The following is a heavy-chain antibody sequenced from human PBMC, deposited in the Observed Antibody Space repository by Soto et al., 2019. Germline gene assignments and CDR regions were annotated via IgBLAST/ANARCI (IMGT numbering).Heavy chain of an antibody. Sequence: QVLLQESGPGLMKPSQTLSLTCTVSGLTISSASSYWSWIRQHPGKGLEWVGNIYYKGSTYYSPSLKRRVTLWVNTSKTQVSLRLAYVTAADTAVYYCARYRISGSWSKFDYWGQGTLVTVSS. J-gene: IGHJ4*02. CDR3: ARYRISGSWSKFDY. CDR1: GLTISSASSY. D-gene: IGHD6-13*01. V-gene: IGHV4-31*03. CDR2: IYYKGST.